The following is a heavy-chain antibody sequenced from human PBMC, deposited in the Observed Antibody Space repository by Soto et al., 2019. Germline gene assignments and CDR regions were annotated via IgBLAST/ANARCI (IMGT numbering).Heavy chain of an antibody. Sequence: ASVKVSCKASGYTFTSYGISWVRQAPGQGLEWMGWISAYNGNTNYAQKLQGRVTMTTDTSTSTAYMELRSLRSDDTAVYYCARGAYYYDSSGYPLHSDYWGQGTLVTVSS. D-gene: IGHD3-22*01. CDR1: GYTFTSYG. J-gene: IGHJ4*02. V-gene: IGHV1-18*01. CDR2: ISAYNGNT. CDR3: ARGAYYYDSSGYPLHSDY.